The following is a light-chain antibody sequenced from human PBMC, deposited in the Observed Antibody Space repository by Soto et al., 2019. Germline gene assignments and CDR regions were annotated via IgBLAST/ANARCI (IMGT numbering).Light chain of an antibody. CDR2: CAS. V-gene: IGKV3-15*01. CDR3: QQYNNWPPWT. J-gene: IGKJ1*01. CDR1: QSVSSH. Sequence: EIVMTLSPATLSVSPGQRATLPCRASQSVSSHLARYQQKPPQAPRLLLYCASTRATGIPARFSGSGSGTEFTLPISSLQSEDFAVYYCQQYNNWPPWTFGQGTKVDI.